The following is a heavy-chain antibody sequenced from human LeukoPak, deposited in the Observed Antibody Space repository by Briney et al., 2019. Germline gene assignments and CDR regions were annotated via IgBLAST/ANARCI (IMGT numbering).Heavy chain of an antibody. CDR2: ISWNSGSI. J-gene: IGHJ4*02. D-gene: IGHD3-16*01. Sequence: GGFLRLSCAASGFTFDDYAMHWVRQAPGKGLEWVSGISWNSGSIGYADSAKGRFTISRDNAKNSLYLQMNSLRPEDMALYYCAKGAARLSLFTSFDYWGQGTLVTVSS. CDR1: GFTFDDYA. CDR3: AKGAARLSLFTSFDY. V-gene: IGHV3-9*03.